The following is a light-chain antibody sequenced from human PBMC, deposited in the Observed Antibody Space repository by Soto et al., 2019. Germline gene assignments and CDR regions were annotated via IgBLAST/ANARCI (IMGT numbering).Light chain of an antibody. CDR2: NFN. Sequence: QSVLTQPPSVSGAPGQTVSIPCSGSSSNIGAGYDVHWYQQLPGTVPKLLMYNFNQRPSGVPDRFSGSKSGTAASLAISGLQSEDEGDYYCAAWNDSLHGVVFGGGTKVTVL. CDR1: SSNIGAGYD. CDR3: AAWNDSLHGVV. J-gene: IGLJ2*01. V-gene: IGLV1-40*01.